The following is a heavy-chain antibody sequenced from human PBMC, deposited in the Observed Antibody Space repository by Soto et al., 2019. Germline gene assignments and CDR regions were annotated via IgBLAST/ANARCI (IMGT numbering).Heavy chain of an antibody. CDR3: ASTSYNWTYAGYEGMDD. Sequence: GESLKISCKGSGYSFTSYWIGWVRQMPGNGLEWMGIIYPGDSDTSYSPSFQRQVTISTDRSISTAYLHWSSLKASDTPVYYCASTSYNWTYAGYEGMDDWGQGTTVTVSS. CDR1: GYSFTSYW. D-gene: IGHD1-7*01. V-gene: IGHV5-51*01. J-gene: IGHJ6*02. CDR2: IYPGDSDT.